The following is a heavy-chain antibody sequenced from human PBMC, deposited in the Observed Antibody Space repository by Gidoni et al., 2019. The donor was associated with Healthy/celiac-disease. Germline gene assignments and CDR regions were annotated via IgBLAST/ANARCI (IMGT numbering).Heavy chain of an antibody. CDR1: GFTFSSYA. J-gene: IGHJ5*02. CDR3: AKDSAYCGGDCYSGWFDP. D-gene: IGHD2-21*01. Sequence: EVQLLESGGGLVQPGGSLRLSCAASGFTFSSYAMSWVRQAPGKGLEWVSAISGSGGSTYYADSVKGRFTISRDNSKNTLYLQMNSLRAEDTAVYYCAKDSAYCGGDCYSGWFDPWGQGTLVTVSS. V-gene: IGHV3-23*01. CDR2: ISGSGGST.